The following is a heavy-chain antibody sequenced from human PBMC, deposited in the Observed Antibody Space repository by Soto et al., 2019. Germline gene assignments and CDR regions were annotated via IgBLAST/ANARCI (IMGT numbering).Heavy chain of an antibody. V-gene: IGHV3-23*01. D-gene: IGHD1-26*01. CDR1: GFTFSSYA. Sequence: GGSLRLSCAVSGFTFSSYAMSWVRQAPGKGLEWVSAISSSGDSTYYADSVKGRLTISRDNSKSTLYLQMSSLRAEDTAVYFCARGLVGATYYFDYWGQGTLVTVSS. CDR2: ISSSGDST. CDR3: ARGLVGATYYFDY. J-gene: IGHJ4*02.